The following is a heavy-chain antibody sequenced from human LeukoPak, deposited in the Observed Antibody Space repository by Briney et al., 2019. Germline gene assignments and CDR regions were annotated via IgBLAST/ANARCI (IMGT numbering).Heavy chain of an antibody. V-gene: IGHV4-59*01. CDR3: ARVTDYGHDFDI. J-gene: IGHJ3*02. Sequence: PSETLSLTCTVSGGSISIYYWSWIRQPPGKGLEWLGYIYYSGSTNYNPSLKSRVTISVDTSKNEFSLKLSSVTAADTAVYYCARVTDYGHDFDIWGQGTMVTVSS. CDR1: GGSISIYY. D-gene: IGHD3-16*01. CDR2: IYYSGST.